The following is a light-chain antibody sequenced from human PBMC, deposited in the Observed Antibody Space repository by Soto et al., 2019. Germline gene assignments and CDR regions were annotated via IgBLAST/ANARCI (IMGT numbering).Light chain of an antibody. CDR3: QQRSNWPIT. J-gene: IGKJ5*01. CDR2: DAS. CDR1: QSVSRY. V-gene: IGKV3-11*01. Sequence: IMLTQSPATLSLSPGERATLSCGASQSVSRYLAWYQQKPGQAPRLLIYDASNRATGIPARFSGSGSGTDFTLTISSLEPEDFEVYYCQQRSNWPITFGQGTRLEIK.